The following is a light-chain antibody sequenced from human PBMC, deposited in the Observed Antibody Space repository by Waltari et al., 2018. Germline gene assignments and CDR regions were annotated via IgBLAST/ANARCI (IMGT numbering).Light chain of an antibody. Sequence: QSALTQPASVSGSPGQSITISSPATSSDVGGYNYVSWYQQHPGKAPKLMIYEVSNRPSGVSNRFSGSKSGNTASLTISGLQAEDEADYYCSSYTSSSTLVFGTGTKVTVL. CDR2: EVS. V-gene: IGLV2-14*01. CDR3: SSYTSSSTLV. CDR1: SSDVGGYNY. J-gene: IGLJ1*01.